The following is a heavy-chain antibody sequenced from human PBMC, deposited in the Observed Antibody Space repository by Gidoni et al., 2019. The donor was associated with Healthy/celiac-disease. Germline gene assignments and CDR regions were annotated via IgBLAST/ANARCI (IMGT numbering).Heavy chain of an antibody. CDR1: GGSISSYY. CDR3: ATYNLAAADYFDY. CDR2: IYYSGST. D-gene: IGHD6-13*01. V-gene: IGHV4-59*08. J-gene: IGHJ4*02. Sequence: QVQLQESGPGLVKPSETLSLTCTVSGGSISSYYWSWIRQPPGKGLEWIGYIYYSGSTNYNPSLKSRVTISVDTSKNQFSLKLSSVTAADTAVYYCATYNLAAADYFDYWGQGTLVTVSS.